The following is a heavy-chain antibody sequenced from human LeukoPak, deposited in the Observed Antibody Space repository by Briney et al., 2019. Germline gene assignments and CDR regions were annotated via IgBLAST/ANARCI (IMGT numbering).Heavy chain of an antibody. D-gene: IGHD3-3*01. Sequence: SETLFLTCTVSGGSISSYYWSWIRQPPGKGLEWIGYIYYSGSTNYNPSLKSRVTISVDTSKNQFSLKLSSVTAADTAVYYCARLYYDFWSGYYVIVDYWGQGTLVTVSS. CDR3: ARLYYDFWSGYYVIVDY. CDR1: GGSISSYY. CDR2: IYYSGST. V-gene: IGHV4-59*08. J-gene: IGHJ4*02.